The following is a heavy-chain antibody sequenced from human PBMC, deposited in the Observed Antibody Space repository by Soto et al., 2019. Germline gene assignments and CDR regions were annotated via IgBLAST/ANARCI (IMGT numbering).Heavy chain of an antibody. Sequence: QLQLQESGPGLVKPSETLSLTCTVSGHTISTNNYYSGWIRQPPGKGLEWIGSIYYTGRTYYNPSLKRRVTLSVDTSKNQVSLKLSSETAADTAVYYCARHEEKYSSSPKKFDFWGQGTLVTVSA. CDR3: ARHEEKYSSSPKKFDF. CDR1: GHTISTNNYY. J-gene: IGHJ4*02. V-gene: IGHV4-39*01. D-gene: IGHD6-6*01. CDR2: IYYTGRT.